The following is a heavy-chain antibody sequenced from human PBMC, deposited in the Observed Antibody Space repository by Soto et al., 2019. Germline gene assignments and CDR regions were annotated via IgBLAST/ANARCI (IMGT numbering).Heavy chain of an antibody. D-gene: IGHD6-13*01. CDR3: ARHPERIAQSGWFDP. V-gene: IGHV1-3*01. J-gene: IGHJ5*02. CDR2: INAGNGNT. Sequence: ASVKVSCKASGYTFTSYAMHWVRQAPGQRIEWMGWINAGNGNTKYSQKFQGRVTITRDTSASTAYMELSCLRTEDTALYYCARHPERIAQSGWFDPWGQGTLVTVSS. CDR1: GYTFTSYA.